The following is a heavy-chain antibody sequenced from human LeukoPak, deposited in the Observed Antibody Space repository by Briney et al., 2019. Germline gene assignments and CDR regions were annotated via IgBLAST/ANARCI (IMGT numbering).Heavy chain of an antibody. D-gene: IGHD3-10*01. Sequence: SETLSLTCTVSGGSISSSSYYWGWIRQPPGKGLEWIGSIYYSGSTYYNPSLKSRVTISVDTSKNQFSLKLSSVTAADTAVYYCARGVYYYGSGSYWYYYYYMDVWGKGTTVTVSS. CDR3: ARGVYYYGSGSYWYYYYYMDV. CDR2: IYYSGST. V-gene: IGHV4-39*07. J-gene: IGHJ6*03. CDR1: GGSISSSSYY.